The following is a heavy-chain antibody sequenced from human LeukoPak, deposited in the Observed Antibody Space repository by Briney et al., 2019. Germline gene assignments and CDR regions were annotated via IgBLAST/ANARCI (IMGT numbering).Heavy chain of an antibody. J-gene: IGHJ4*02. CDR2: ISGSGGST. D-gene: IGHD4-17*01. V-gene: IGHV3-23*01. Sequence: GGSLRLSCAASGFSISSSAMNWVRQAPGKGLEWVSAISGSGGSTYYADSVKGRFIISRDNSKNTLYLQMNSLRAEDTAAYYCAKDPMTTVTMTFDYWGQEALVTVSS. CDR3: AKDPMTTVTMTFDY. CDR1: GFSISSSA.